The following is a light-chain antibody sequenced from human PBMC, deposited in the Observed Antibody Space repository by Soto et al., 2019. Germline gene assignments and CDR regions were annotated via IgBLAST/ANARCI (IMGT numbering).Light chain of an antibody. CDR3: QQSYSTVLT. CDR2: AAS. CDR1: QSISSY. J-gene: IGKJ4*01. Sequence: DIQMTQSPSSLSASVGDRVTITCRASQSISSYLNWYQQKPGKAPKLLIYAASSLQSGVPSRFSGSGSGTDFTLPISSLQPEDFATYYCQQSYSTVLTFGGGTKVEIK. V-gene: IGKV1-39*01.